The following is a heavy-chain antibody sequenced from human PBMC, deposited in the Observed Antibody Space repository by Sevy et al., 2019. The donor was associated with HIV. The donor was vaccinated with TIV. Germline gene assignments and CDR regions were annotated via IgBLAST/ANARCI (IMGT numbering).Heavy chain of an antibody. Sequence: ASVKVSCKSSGYTFSDYWMHWVRQAPGQGLEWMAWINPKTGGTGYAQKFQGRVTTTRDTSISTVYLELISLRSDDTAVYYCARVSEDRPFFDSFDVWGLGTMVTVSS. D-gene: IGHD3-3*02. CDR1: GYTFSDYW. CDR3: ARVSEDRPFFDSFDV. J-gene: IGHJ3*01. CDR2: INPKTGGT. V-gene: IGHV1-2*02.